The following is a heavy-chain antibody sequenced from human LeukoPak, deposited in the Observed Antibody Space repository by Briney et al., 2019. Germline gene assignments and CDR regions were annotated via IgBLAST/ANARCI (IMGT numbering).Heavy chain of an antibody. Sequence: AASVKVSCKASGYTFTGNYMHWVRQAPGQGLEWMGWINPNSGGTNYAQKLQGRVTMTRDTSIGTAYMELNRLRSDDTAVYYCARGSYDSSDFEYFHHWGQGTLVTVSS. D-gene: IGHD3-22*01. CDR1: GYTFTGNY. CDR2: INPNSGGT. V-gene: IGHV1-2*02. CDR3: ARGSYDSSDFEYFHH. J-gene: IGHJ1*01.